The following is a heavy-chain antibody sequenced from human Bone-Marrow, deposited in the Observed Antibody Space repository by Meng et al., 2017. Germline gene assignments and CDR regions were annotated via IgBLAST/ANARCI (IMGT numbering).Heavy chain of an antibody. V-gene: IGHV1-18*01. CDR2: ISAYNGNT. Sequence: ASVKVSCKASGYTFTSYGISWVRQAPGQGLEWMGWISAYNGNTNYAQKLQGRVTMTRDTSISTAYMELSGLRSDDTAMYYCARDEDISAAGKLFGDYWGQGTLVTVSS. J-gene: IGHJ4*02. CDR3: ARDEDISAAGKLFGDY. D-gene: IGHD6-25*01. CDR1: GYTFTSYG.